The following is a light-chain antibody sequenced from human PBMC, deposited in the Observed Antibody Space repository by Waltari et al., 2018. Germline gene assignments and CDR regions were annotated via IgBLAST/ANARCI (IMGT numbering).Light chain of an antibody. Sequence: DIQMTQSPSSLSASVGDRVTITCRASQSISSYLNWYQQKPGKAPKLLIYAASSLQSGVPSRFSGSGSGTDFTLTISSLQPEEFATYYCQQRYSTLTFGGGTKVELK. CDR3: QQRYSTLT. J-gene: IGKJ4*01. CDR1: QSISSY. CDR2: AAS. V-gene: IGKV1-39*01.